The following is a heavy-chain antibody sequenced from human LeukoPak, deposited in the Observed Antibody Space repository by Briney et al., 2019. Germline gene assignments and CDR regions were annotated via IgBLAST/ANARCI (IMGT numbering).Heavy chain of an antibody. J-gene: IGHJ4*02. V-gene: IGHV3-23*01. D-gene: IGHD2-15*01. CDR2: ISSSGSNT. Sequence: GGSLRLSCAASEFTYGMNWVRQAPGKGLECVSAISSSGSNTYYADSVKGRFTISRDNSKNTLYLQLNSLRAEDTAVYYCAKDSQSHAWSQFDYWGQGALVTVSS. CDR1: EFTYG. CDR3: AKDSQSHAWSQFDY.